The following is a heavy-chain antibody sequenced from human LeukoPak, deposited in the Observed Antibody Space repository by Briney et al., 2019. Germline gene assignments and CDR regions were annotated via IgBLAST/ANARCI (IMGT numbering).Heavy chain of an antibody. Sequence: ASVKVSCKASGYTFTSYDINWVRQATGQGLEWMGWMNPNSGNTGYAQKFQGRVTMTRNTSISTAYMELSRLRSDDTAVYYCARGLTTVDAFDIWGQGTMVTVSS. D-gene: IGHD4-17*01. V-gene: IGHV1-8*01. CDR3: ARGLTTVDAFDI. J-gene: IGHJ3*02. CDR2: MNPNSGNT. CDR1: GYTFTSYD.